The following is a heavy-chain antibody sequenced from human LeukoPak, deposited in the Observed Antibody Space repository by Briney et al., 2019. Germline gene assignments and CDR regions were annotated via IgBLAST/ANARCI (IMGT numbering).Heavy chain of an antibody. D-gene: IGHD3-22*01. V-gene: IGHV1-46*01. J-gene: IGHJ3*02. CDR3: ARVGGITMIVDI. CDR2: INPSGGST. CDR1: GYTFTSYY. Sequence: ASVKVSCKASGYTFTSYYMHWVRQAPGQGLEWMGIINPSGGSTSYAQKFQGRVTMTRDTSTATVYMELSSLRSEDTAVYYCARVGGITMIVDIWGQGTMVTVSS.